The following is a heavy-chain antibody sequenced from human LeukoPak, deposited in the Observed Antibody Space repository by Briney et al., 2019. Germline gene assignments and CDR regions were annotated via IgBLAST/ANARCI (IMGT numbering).Heavy chain of an antibody. D-gene: IGHD6-6*01. Sequence: ASVKVPCKAPGYTFTSYYMHWVRQAPGQGLEWMGIINPSGGSTSYAQKFQGRVTMTRDMSTSTVYMELSSLRSEDTAVYYCARSEYSSSWLVYWGQGTLVTVSS. CDR3: ARSEYSSSWLVY. V-gene: IGHV1-46*01. CDR2: INPSGGST. J-gene: IGHJ4*02. CDR1: GYTFTSYY.